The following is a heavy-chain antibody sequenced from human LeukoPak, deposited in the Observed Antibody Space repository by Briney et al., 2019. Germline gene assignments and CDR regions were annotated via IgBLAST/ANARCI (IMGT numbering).Heavy chain of an antibody. V-gene: IGHV4-39*01. CDR2: IYYSGST. J-gene: IGHJ4*02. Sequence: SETLSLTCTVSGGSISSTSYYWGWIRQPPGKGLEWVGNIYYSGSTYYNPSLKSRVTISVDTSKNQFSLKLSSVTAADTALYYCARHLVGGARVAATHLDYWGQGTLVTVSS. CDR1: GGSISSTSYY. D-gene: IGHD2-15*01. CDR3: ARHLVGGARVAATHLDY.